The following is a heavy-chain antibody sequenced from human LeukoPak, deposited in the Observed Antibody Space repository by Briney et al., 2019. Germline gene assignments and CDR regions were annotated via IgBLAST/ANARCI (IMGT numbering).Heavy chain of an antibody. V-gene: IGHV3-74*01. J-gene: IGHJ4*02. Sequence: PGGSLRLSCAASGFTFSTYWMHWVRQAPGKGLVWVSRINTDGSDTSYADSVKGRFTISRDNAKNTLYLQMNSLRAEDTAVYYCATDLGYSSSARPYFDYWGQGTLVTVSS. CDR1: GFTFSTYW. CDR3: ATDLGYSSSARPYFDY. CDR2: INTDGSDT. D-gene: IGHD6-6*01.